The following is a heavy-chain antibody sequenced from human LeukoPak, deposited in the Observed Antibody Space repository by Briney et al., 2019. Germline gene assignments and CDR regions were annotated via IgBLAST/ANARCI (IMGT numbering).Heavy chain of an antibody. CDR1: GGTFSSYA. J-gene: IGHJ4*02. V-gene: IGHV1-69*13. CDR2: IIPIFGTA. CDR3: AADYGDYAPSFYFDY. D-gene: IGHD4-17*01. Sequence: ASVKVSCKASGGTFSSYAISWVRQAPGQGLEWMGGIIPIFGTANYAQKFQGRVTITADESTSTAYMELSSLRSEDTAVYYCAADYGDYAPSFYFDYWGQGTLVTVSS.